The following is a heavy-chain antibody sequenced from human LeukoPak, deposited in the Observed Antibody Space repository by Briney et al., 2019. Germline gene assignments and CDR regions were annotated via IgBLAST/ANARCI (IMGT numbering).Heavy chain of an antibody. CDR2: IWSDGNNK. V-gene: IGHV3-33*01. CDR1: GFTFSSHG. J-gene: IGHJ4*02. CDR3: ARVCRERVGDYYFDY. D-gene: IGHD4-17*01. Sequence: GGSLRLSCAASGFTFSSHGMHWVRQAPGKGLEWVAFIWSDGNNKYYADSVKGRFTISRDISKNTVYLQMNSLRAEDTAVYYCARVCRERVGDYYFDYWGQGTLVTVPS.